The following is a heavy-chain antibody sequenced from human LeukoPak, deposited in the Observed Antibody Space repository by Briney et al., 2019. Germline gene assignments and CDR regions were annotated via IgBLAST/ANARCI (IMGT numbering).Heavy chain of an antibody. CDR2: IYYSGST. V-gene: IGHV4-59*12. Sequence: SETLSLTCTVSGGSISSYYWSWIRQPPGKGLEWIGCIYYSGSTNYNPSLKSRVTISVDTSKNQFSLKLSSVTAADTAVYYCARDLGGSSSWYDYYYYYYMDVWGKGTTVTVSS. CDR1: GGSISSYY. J-gene: IGHJ6*03. CDR3: ARDLGGSSSWYDYYYYYYMDV. D-gene: IGHD6-13*01.